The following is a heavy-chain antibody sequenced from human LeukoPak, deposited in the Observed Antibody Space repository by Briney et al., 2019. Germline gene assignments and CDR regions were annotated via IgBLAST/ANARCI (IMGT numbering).Heavy chain of an antibody. Sequence: ASVKVSCKASGYTFTSYYMHWVRQAPGQGLEWMGLINPTGGSTGYAQKFQGRVTMTRDMSTSTDYMELNSLRSEDTAIYYCARDNSVGDNAWWFDPRGEGILVTVSS. J-gene: IGHJ5*02. CDR1: GYTFTSYY. V-gene: IGHV1-46*01. CDR3: ARDNSVGDNAWWFDP. CDR2: INPTGGST. D-gene: IGHD1-26*01.